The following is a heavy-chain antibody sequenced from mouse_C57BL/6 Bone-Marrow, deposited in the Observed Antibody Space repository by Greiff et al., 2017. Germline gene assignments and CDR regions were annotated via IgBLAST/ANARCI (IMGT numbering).Heavy chain of an antibody. Sequence: VQLQQSGAELVRPGASVKLSCTASGFNIKDDYMHWVKQRPEQGLEWIGWIDPENGDTEYASKFQGKATITADTSSNTAYLKISSLTSEDTAVYYCTTYDGYYWYFDVWGTGTTVTVSS. CDR3: TTYDGYYWYFDV. D-gene: IGHD2-3*01. V-gene: IGHV14-4*01. CDR1: GFNIKDDY. J-gene: IGHJ1*03. CDR2: IDPENGDT.